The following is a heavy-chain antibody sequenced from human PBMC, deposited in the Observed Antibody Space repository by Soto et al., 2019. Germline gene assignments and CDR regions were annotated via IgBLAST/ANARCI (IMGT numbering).Heavy chain of an antibody. CDR2: INHSGST. J-gene: IGHJ4*02. D-gene: IGHD6-13*01. V-gene: IGHV4-34*01. CDR1: GGSFSGYY. Sequence: SETLSLTCAVYGGSFSGYYWSWIRQPPGKGLEWIGEINHSGSTNYNPSLKSRVTISVDTSKNQFSLKLSSVTAADTAVYYCAVAAAGPFDYWGQGTLVTVSS. CDR3: AVAAAGPFDY.